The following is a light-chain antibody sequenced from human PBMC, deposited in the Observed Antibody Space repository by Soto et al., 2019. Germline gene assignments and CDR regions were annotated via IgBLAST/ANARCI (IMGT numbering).Light chain of an antibody. Sequence: QTVVTQPPSVSGAPGQRVTISCTGSSSNIGAGYDVHWYQQLPGTAPKLVMYGTTNRPSGVPDRFSGYKSGTSASLAITGLQAEDEADYYCQSYDGTLSGSYVFGIGTKLTVL. V-gene: IGLV1-40*01. J-gene: IGLJ1*01. CDR3: QSYDGTLSGSYV. CDR2: GTT. CDR1: SSNIGAGYD.